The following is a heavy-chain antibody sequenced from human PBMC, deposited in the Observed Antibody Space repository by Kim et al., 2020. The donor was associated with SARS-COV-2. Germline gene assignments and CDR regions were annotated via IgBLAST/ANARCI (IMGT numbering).Heavy chain of an antibody. D-gene: IGHD3-10*01. V-gene: IGHV4-59*13. Sequence: SETLSLTCTVSGGSISSYYWSWIRQPPGKGLEWIGYIYYSGSTNYNPSLKSRVTISVDTSKNQFSLKLSSVTAADTAVYYCARVTMARAHFDYWGQGTLVTVSS. CDR3: ARVTMARAHFDY. CDR2: IYYSGST. CDR1: GGSISSYY. J-gene: IGHJ4*02.